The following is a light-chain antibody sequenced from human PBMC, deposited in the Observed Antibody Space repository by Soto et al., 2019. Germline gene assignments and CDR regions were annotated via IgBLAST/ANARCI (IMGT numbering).Light chain of an antibody. J-gene: IGKJ3*01. CDR3: QQYKEWPPTT. CDR1: ESVSSS. CDR2: GAS. Sequence: EIFLTQSPATLSVSPGERASLSCRASESVSSSLAWYQKKPGQAPRLLIYGASTRATGIPTRFSGSGSGTQFILTISSLHSDDFAVYYCQQYKEWPPTTFGPGTRVDIK. V-gene: IGKV3-15*01.